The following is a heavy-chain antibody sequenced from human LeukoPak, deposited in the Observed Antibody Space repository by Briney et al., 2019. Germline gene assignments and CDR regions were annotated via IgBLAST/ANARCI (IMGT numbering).Heavy chain of an antibody. CDR3: SRGLDSRKLGY. D-gene: IGHD3-22*01. J-gene: IGHJ4*02. CDR1: GASFSSGDQY. CDR2: IHPSGTL. V-gene: IGHV4-31*03. Sequence: SETLPLTCTVSGASFSSGDQYWNWIRQSPGKGLEWIGSIHPSGTLYNNPSLESRVTISIDTSKNQFSLNLNSVTAADTAVYFCSRGLDSRKLGYWGQGTLVTVSS.